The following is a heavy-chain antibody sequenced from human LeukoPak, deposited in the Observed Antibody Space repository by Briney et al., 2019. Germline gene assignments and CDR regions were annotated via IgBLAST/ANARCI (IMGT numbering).Heavy chain of an antibody. J-gene: IGHJ4*02. CDR2: VDPEDGET. CDR1: GYTFTDYY. CDR3: ATEIPRGDYYDY. Sequence: ASVKVSCKVSGYTFTDYYMHWVQQAPGKGLEWMGLVDPEDGETIYAEKFQGRVTITADTSTDTAYMELSSLRSEDTAVYYCATEIPRGDYYDYWGRGTLVTVSS. V-gene: IGHV1-69-2*01.